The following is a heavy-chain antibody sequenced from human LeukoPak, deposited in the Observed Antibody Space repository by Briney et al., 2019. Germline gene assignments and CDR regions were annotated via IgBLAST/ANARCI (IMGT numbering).Heavy chain of an antibody. D-gene: IGHD6-13*01. J-gene: IGHJ1*01. CDR3: AKWWFSGGYSSSWSEYFQH. Sequence: GGSLRLSCAASGFTFSSYAMSWVRQAPGEGLEWVSAISGSGGSTYYADSVKGRFTISRDNSKNTLYLQMNSLRAEDTAVYYCAKWWFSGGYSSSWSEYFQHWGQGTLVTVSS. CDR2: ISGSGGST. V-gene: IGHV3-23*01. CDR1: GFTFSSYA.